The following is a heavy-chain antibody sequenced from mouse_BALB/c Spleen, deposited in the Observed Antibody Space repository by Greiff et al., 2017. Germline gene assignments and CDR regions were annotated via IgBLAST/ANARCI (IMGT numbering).Heavy chain of an antibody. CDR3: ARRTGTSAWFAY. CDR1: GFTFSSYA. J-gene: IGHJ3*01. CDR2: ISSGGST. D-gene: IGHD4-1*01. V-gene: IGHV5-6-5*01. Sequence: EVQLVESGGGLVKPGGSLKLSCAASGFTFSSYAMSWVRQTPEKRLEWVASISSGGSTYYPDSVKGRFTISRDNARNILYLQMSSLRSEDTAMYYCARRTGTSAWFAYWGQGTLVTVSA.